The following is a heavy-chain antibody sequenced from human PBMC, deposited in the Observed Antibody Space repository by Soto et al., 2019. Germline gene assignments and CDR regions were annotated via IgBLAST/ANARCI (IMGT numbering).Heavy chain of an antibody. J-gene: IGHJ4*02. D-gene: IGHD3-10*01. CDR3: ASNLLGSGCYYGLASDY. V-gene: IGHV3-48*02. CDR1: GFTFSSYS. Sequence: EVQLVESGGGLVQPGGSLRLSCAASGFTFSSYSMNWVRQAPGKGLEWVSYISSSSSTIYYADSVKGRFTISRDNTKNSLYLQMNSLRDEDTAVYYCASNLLGSGCYYGLASDYWGQGTLVTVSS. CDR2: ISSSSSTI.